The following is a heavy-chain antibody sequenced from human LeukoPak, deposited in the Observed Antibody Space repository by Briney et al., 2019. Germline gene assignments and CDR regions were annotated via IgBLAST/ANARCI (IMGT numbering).Heavy chain of an antibody. V-gene: IGHV1-2*02. CDR2: INPNSGGT. CDR3: ARRAMVRGVITHWFDP. J-gene: IGHJ5*02. CDR1: GYTFTGYY. Sequence: ASVKVSCKASGYTFTGYYMHWVRQAPGQGLEWMGWINPNSGGTNYAQKFQGRVTMTRDTSISTAYMELSRLRSDDTAVYYCARRAMVRGVITHWFDPWGQGTLVTVSS. D-gene: IGHD3-10*01.